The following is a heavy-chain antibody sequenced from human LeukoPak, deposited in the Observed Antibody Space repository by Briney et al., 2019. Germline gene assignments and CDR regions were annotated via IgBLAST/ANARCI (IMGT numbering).Heavy chain of an antibody. CDR1: GGSISPYY. D-gene: IGHD2-15*01. J-gene: IGHJ4*02. Sequence: SETLSLTCTVSGGSISPYYWSWIRRPPGKGLEWIAYITHSGSTVYNPSLKSRATISLDTSKKQFSLKLSSVTTADTALYYCARENYSLDYWGQGTLVTVSS. CDR3: ARENYSLDY. CDR2: ITHSGST. V-gene: IGHV4-59*01.